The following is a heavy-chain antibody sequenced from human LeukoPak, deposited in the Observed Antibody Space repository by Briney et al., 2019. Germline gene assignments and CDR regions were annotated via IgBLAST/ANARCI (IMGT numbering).Heavy chain of an antibody. CDR1: GVTFSDYV. V-gene: IGHV3-30*18. Sequence: AGGSLRLSCAASGVTFSDYVMHWVRQAPGKGLEWMAFISHDGSTKLYADSVRGRFTISRDNSKNTVFLQMNSLRPEDTAVYFCAKDGGNYYIDYWGRGTLVTVSS. J-gene: IGHJ4*02. D-gene: IGHD4-23*01. CDR2: ISHDGSTK. CDR3: AKDGGNYYIDY.